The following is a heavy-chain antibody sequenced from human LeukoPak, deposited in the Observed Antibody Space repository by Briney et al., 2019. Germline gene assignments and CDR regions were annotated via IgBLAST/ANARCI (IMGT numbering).Heavy chain of an antibody. CDR1: GFTFTSYW. D-gene: IGHD6-6*01. V-gene: IGHV3-23*01. J-gene: IGHJ4*02. Sequence: GSLRLSCAASGFTFTSYWMHWVRQAPGKGLECVSLISGSGGTTYYADSVKGRFTISRDNSKNTLFLQMNSLRAEDTAVYYCAKGLSSSSPLDYWGQGTLVTVSS. CDR2: ISGSGGTT. CDR3: AKGLSSSSPLDY.